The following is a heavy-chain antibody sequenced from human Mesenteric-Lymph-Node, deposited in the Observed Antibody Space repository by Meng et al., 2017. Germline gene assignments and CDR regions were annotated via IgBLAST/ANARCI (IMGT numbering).Heavy chain of an antibody. J-gene: IGHJ4*02. V-gene: IGHV3-74*01. CDR1: GFIFSSSW. Sequence: GESLKISCAASGFIFSSSWMHWVRQGPGKGLVWVSRINSDGRVTNYADSVKGRFTISRDNSKNTVYLQMNSLRAEDTAVYYCAGGRFDYWGQGTLVTVSS. CDR2: INSDGRVT. CDR3: AGGRFDY.